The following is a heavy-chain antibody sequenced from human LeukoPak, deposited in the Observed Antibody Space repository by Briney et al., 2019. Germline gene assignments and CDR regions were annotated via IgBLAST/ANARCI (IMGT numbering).Heavy chain of an antibody. Sequence: SQTLSLTCAISGDSVSSKSAAWNWIRQSPSRGLEWLGRTYYRSKWYNGYAVSVKSRITINPDTSKNQFSLQLNSVTPEDTAVYYCARSESQVTGLDWYFDLWGRGTLVTVSS. V-gene: IGHV6-1*01. CDR2: TYYRSKWYN. J-gene: IGHJ2*01. CDR3: ARSESQVTGLDWYFDL. CDR1: GDSVSSKSAA. D-gene: IGHD7-27*01.